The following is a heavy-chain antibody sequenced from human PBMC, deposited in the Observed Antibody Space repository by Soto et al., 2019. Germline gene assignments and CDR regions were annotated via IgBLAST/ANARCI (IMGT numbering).Heavy chain of an antibody. CDR1: GGSISSGGYY. V-gene: IGHV4-31*03. Sequence: QVQLQESGPGLVKPSQTLSLTCTVSGGSISSGGYYWSWIRQHPGKGLEWIGYIYYSGNTYYNPFLKSRVTISEDTSKNQFSLKLSSVTAAVTAVYYCARATYYYDSSGYSDRVLDYWGQGTLVTVSS. D-gene: IGHD3-22*01. CDR2: IYYSGNT. J-gene: IGHJ4*02. CDR3: ARATYYYDSSGYSDRVLDY.